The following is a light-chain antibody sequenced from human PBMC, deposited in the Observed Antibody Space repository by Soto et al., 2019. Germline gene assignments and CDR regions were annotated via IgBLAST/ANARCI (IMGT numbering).Light chain of an antibody. Sequence: DFVMTQTPLSLSVTPGKPASISCNSIQSLLHIAGQTHLFWYLQKQGQSPHLXIYEVSNRFSGVPDRFSGGLYGTDYTLKISRVEXEDVGMYXXXQXTXLXPTFXXGTRLEIK. CDR1: QSLLHIAGQTH. J-gene: IGKJ5*01. V-gene: IGKV2D-29*02. CDR3: XQXTXLXPT. CDR2: EVS.